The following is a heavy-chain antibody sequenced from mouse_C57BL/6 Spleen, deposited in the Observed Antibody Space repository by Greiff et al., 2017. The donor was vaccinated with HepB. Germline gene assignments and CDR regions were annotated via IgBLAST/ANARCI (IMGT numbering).Heavy chain of an antibody. J-gene: IGHJ3*01. Sequence: LQESGPELVKPGASVKISCKASGYSFTSYYIHWVKQRPGQGLEWIGWIYPGSGNTKYNEKFKGKATLTADTSSSTAYMQLSSLTSEDSAVYYCARASLGIYGSSFFAYWGQGTLVTVSA. D-gene: IGHD1-1*01. V-gene: IGHV1-66*01. CDR1: GYSFTSYY. CDR3: ARASLGIYGSSFFAY. CDR2: IYPGSGNT.